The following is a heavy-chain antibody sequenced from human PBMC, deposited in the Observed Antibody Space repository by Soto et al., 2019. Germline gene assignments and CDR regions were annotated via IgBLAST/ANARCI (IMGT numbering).Heavy chain of an antibody. V-gene: IGHV2-5*02. CDR2: IYWDDDY. CDR1: GFSLSSDGEG. J-gene: IGHJ5*01. Sequence: QITLKESGPTLVKPTQTLTLTCTISGFSLSSDGEGVGWIRQPPGKALEWLAFIYWDDDYRYSPSLQGRLNITDXXSXNXXVLSVSTAAPADTATSLCARRSPYRSSGRSGWLAAWGHGILVAVSS. CDR3: ARRSPYRSSGRSGWLAA. D-gene: IGHD1-26*01.